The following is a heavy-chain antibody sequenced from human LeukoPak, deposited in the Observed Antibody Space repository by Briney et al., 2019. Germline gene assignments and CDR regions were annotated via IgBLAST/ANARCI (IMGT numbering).Heavy chain of an antibody. D-gene: IGHD3-10*01. Sequence: SGTLSLTCAVYGGSFSGYYWSWIRQPPGEGLEWIGEINHSGSTNYNPSLKSRVTISVDTSKNQFSLKLSSVTAADTAVYYCARRRQRAGPSFDYWGQGTLVTVSS. CDR1: GGSFSGYY. V-gene: IGHV4-34*01. CDR3: ARRRQRAGPSFDY. CDR2: INHSGST. J-gene: IGHJ4*02.